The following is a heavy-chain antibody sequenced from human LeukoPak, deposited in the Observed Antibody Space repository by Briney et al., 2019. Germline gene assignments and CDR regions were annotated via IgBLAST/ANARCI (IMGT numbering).Heavy chain of an antibody. D-gene: IGHD1-1*01. CDR3: AKDGATGTCVYYYYGMDV. J-gene: IGHJ6*04. Sequence: GGSLRLSCAASGFTFSSYAMSWVRQAPGKGLEWVSAISGSGGSTYYADSVKGRFTISRDNSKNTLYLQMNSLRAEDTAVYYCAKDGATGTCVYYYYGMDVWGKGTTVTVSS. CDR1: GFTFSSYA. CDR2: ISGSGGST. V-gene: IGHV3-23*01.